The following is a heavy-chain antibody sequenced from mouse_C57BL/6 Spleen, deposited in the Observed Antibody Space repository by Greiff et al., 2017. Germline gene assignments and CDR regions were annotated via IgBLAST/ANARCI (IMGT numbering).Heavy chain of an antibody. J-gene: IGHJ2*01. D-gene: IGHD2-4*01. CDR1: GYTFTSYW. V-gene: IGHV1-55*01. Sequence: QVQLQQPGAELVKPGASVKMSCKASGYTFTSYWITWVKQRHGQGLEWIGDLYPGSGSTNYNEKFKSKATLTVDKSSSTAYLQLSSLTSDDSAVYYCARSGYDYDENYFDYWGQGTTLTVSS. CDR2: LYPGSGST. CDR3: ARSGYDYDENYFDY.